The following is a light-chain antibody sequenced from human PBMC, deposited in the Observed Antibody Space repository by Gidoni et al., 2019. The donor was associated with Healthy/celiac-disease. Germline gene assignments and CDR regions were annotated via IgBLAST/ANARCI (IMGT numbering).Light chain of an antibody. CDR3: QQYNNWPRVT. J-gene: IGKJ5*01. CDR2: GAS. CDR1: QSVNSN. V-gene: IGKV3-15*01. Sequence: EMVLTPSPATLSVSPGDRATLSCRASQSVNSNLAWYQQKPGQAPRLLIYGASTRATGIPARFSGSGSGTEFTLTISSLQSEDFAVYYCQQYNNWPRVTFGQGTRLEIK.